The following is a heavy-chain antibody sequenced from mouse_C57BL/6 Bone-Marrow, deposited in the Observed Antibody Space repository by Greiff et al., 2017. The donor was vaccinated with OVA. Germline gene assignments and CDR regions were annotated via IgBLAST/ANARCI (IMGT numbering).Heavy chain of an antibody. Sequence: QVQLKESGAELARPGASVKLSCKASGYTFTSYGISWVKQRTGQGLEWIGEIYPRSGNTYYNEKFKGKATLTADKSSSTAYMELRSLTSEDSAVYFGARESDWGTWFAYWGQGTLVTVSA. CDR3: ARESDWGTWFAY. CDR2: IYPRSGNT. CDR1: GYTFTSYG. V-gene: IGHV1-81*01. J-gene: IGHJ3*01. D-gene: IGHD4-1*01.